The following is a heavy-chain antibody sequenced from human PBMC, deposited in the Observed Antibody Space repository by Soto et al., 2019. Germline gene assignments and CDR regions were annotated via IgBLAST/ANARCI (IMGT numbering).Heavy chain of an antibody. Sequence: ASVKVSCKASGYTFTSYAMHWMRQAPGQRLEWIGWINAGNGNTKYSQKFQGRVTITRDMSTSTAYMELSSLRSEDTAVYYCAAALGGLNAFDIWGQGTMVTVSS. CDR2: INAGNGNT. V-gene: IGHV1-3*01. CDR3: AAALGGLNAFDI. J-gene: IGHJ3*02. CDR1: GYTFTSYA. D-gene: IGHD2-15*01.